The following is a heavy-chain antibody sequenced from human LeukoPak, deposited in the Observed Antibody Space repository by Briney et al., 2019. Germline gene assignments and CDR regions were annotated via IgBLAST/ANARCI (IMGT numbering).Heavy chain of an antibody. Sequence: SETLSLTCTVSGGSISSSSYYWGWIRQPQGKGLEWIGSIYYSGITNYNPSLKSRVTMSVDTSKNQFSLKLSSVTAADTAVYYCARVTKKEEGGNFDLWGRGTLVTVSS. CDR2: IYYSGIT. V-gene: IGHV4-39*07. CDR1: GGSISSSSYY. D-gene: IGHD3-3*01. CDR3: ARVTKKEEGGNFDL. J-gene: IGHJ2*01.